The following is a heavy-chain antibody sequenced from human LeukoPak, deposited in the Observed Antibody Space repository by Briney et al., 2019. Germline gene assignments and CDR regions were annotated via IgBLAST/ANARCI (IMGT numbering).Heavy chain of an antibody. D-gene: IGHD3-16*02. V-gene: IGHV3-49*03. CDR2: IRSNGYGGTT. CDR1: GFTFGDYA. Sequence: GGSLRLSCTASGFTFGDYAMSWLRQAPGKGLEWVGFIRSNGYGGTTEYAASVKGRFTISRDDSKSIAYLQMNSLKTEDTAVYYCTGGWGLRDYVWGSYRQRYYFDYWGQGTLVTVSS. J-gene: IGHJ4*02. CDR3: TGGWGLRDYVWGSYRQRYYFDY.